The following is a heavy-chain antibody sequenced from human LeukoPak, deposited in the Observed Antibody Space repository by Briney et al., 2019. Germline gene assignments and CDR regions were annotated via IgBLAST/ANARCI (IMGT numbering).Heavy chain of an antibody. V-gene: IGHV4-59*11. Sequence: SETLSLTCTVSGGTISSHYWSWIRQPPGKGLEWIGYIYYSGSTNYNPSLKSRVTISVDTSKNQFSLKLGSVTAADTAVYYCARGGSGYSSVDYWGQGTLVTVSS. D-gene: IGHD3-22*01. CDR2: IYYSGST. J-gene: IGHJ4*02. CDR3: ARGGSGYSSVDY. CDR1: GGTISSHY.